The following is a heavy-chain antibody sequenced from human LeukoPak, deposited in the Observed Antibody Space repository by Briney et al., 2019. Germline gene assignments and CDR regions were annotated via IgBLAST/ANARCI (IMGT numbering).Heavy chain of an antibody. CDR3: ARGIAAAGTTYYYYGMDV. D-gene: IGHD6-13*01. CDR2: INHRGST. Sequence: SETLSLTCAVYGGSFSGYYWSWIRQPPGKGLEWIGEINHRGSTTYNPSLKSRVTISADTSRNQFSLNLSSVTAADTAVYCCARGIAAAGTTYYYYGMDVWGQGTTVTVSS. CDR1: GGSFSGYY. J-gene: IGHJ6*02. V-gene: IGHV4-34*01.